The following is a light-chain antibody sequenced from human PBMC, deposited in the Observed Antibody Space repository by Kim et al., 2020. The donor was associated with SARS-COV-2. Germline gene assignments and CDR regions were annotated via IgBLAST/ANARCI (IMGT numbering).Light chain of an antibody. V-gene: IGKV3-11*01. Sequence: EIVLTQSPATLSLSPGDRATLSCRASQSVGSYLAWYQQKPGQAPRLLIYDASNRATGIPARFSGSGSGTDFTLTISSLEPEDFAVYYCQKRTDWPPVYTFGQGTKLEIK. CDR3: QKRTDWPPVYT. J-gene: IGKJ2*01. CDR2: DAS. CDR1: QSVGSY.